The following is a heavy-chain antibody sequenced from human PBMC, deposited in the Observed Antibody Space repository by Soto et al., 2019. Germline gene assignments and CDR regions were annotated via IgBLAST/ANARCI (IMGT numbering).Heavy chain of an antibody. CDR2: IWYDGSNK. J-gene: IGHJ3*02. CDR3: FGIVAHRSPENAFDI. CDR1: GFTFSSYG. Sequence: QPGGSLRLSCAASGFTFSSYGMHWVRQAPGKGLEWVAVIWYDGSNKYYADSVKGRFTISRDNSKNTLYLQMNSLRAEDTAVYYCFGIVAHRSPENAFDIWGQGTMVTVSS. V-gene: IGHV3-33*01. D-gene: IGHD1-26*01.